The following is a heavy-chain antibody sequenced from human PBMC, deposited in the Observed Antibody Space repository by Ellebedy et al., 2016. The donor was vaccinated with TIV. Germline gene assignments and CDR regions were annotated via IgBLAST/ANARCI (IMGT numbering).Heavy chain of an antibody. J-gene: IGHJ5*02. CDR2: VNTDGSYT. CDR3: ARTIAVATFDP. D-gene: IGHD6-19*01. CDR1: GFSISDFS. Sequence: GESLKTSCVASGFSISDFSMYWVRQAPGKGLVWVSSVNTDGSYTNYADSVKGRFTMSRDNAKNTVYLQMHSLRVEDTAVYHCARTIAVATFDPWGQGTLVTVSS. V-gene: IGHV3-74*01.